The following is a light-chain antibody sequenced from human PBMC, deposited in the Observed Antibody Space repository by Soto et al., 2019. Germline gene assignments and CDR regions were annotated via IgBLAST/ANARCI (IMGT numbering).Light chain of an antibody. Sequence: QSALTQPASVSGSPGQSITISCAGTSSDVGGHNYVSWYQQHPGKAPKLMIYDVNNRPSGVSNRFSGSKSGNTASLTISGLQAEDEADYYCCSYTSSNTFVFGTGTKLTVL. CDR3: CSYTSSNTFV. CDR2: DVN. V-gene: IGLV2-14*03. CDR1: SSDVGGHNY. J-gene: IGLJ1*01.